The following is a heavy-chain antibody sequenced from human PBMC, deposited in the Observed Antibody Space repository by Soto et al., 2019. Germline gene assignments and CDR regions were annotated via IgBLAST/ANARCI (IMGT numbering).Heavy chain of an antibody. Sequence: SETLSLTCTVSGGSISSGGYYWSWIRQHPGKGLEWIGYIYYSGSTYYNPSLKSRVTISVDTSKNQFSLKLSSVTAADTAVYYCARGGDILTGYYKAIDYWGQGTLVTVSS. CDR1: GGSISSGGYY. CDR2: IYYSGST. CDR3: ARGGDILTGYYKAIDY. D-gene: IGHD3-9*01. J-gene: IGHJ4*02. V-gene: IGHV4-31*03.